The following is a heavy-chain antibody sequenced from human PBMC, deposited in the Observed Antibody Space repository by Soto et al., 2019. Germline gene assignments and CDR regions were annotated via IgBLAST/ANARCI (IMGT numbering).Heavy chain of an antibody. CDR2: IKSKTDGGTT. CDR1: GFTFSNAW. J-gene: IGHJ6*02. D-gene: IGHD1-26*01. V-gene: IGHV3-15*01. CDR3: TWGSDYYYYYGMDV. Sequence: GGSLRLSCAASGFTFSNAWMSWVRQAQGKGLEWVGRIKSKTDGGTTDYAAPVKGRFTISRDDSKNTLYLQMNSLKTEDTAVYYCTWGSDYYYYYGMDVGGQGTTVTVSS.